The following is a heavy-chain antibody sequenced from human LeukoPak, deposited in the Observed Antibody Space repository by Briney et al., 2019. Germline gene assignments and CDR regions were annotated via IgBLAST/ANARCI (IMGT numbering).Heavy chain of an antibody. J-gene: IGHJ4*02. V-gene: IGHV3-74*01. CDR3: ARDVAQLDH. CDR1: GFTFSGYY. D-gene: IGHD2-15*01. Sequence: GGSLRLSCAASGFTFSGYYMHWVRQAPGKGLVWVSRINSDGSSTNYADSVKGRFTISRDNAKNSLLLQMNSLRAEDTAVYYCARDVAQLDHWGQGTVVTVSS. CDR2: INSDGSST.